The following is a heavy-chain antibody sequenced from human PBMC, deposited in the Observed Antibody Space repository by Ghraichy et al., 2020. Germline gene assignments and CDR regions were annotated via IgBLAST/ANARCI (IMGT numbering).Heavy chain of an antibody. J-gene: IGHJ6*02. Sequence: GGSLRLTCVGSGFTFSGYSRNWVRQSPGKGLEWVSHISSSGRNIFYADSVKGRFTIPRDNAKNSLSLQMNSLRDEDTAVYYCARGSAVVRFYYYAGLDVWCQGTTVTFSS. V-gene: IGHV3-48*02. CDR3: ARGSAVVRFYYYAGLDV. CDR1: GFTFSGYS. CDR2: ISSSGRNI. D-gene: IGHD4-23*01.